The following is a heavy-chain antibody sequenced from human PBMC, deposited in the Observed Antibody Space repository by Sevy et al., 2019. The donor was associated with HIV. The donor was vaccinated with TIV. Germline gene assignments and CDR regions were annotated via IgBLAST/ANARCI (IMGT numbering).Heavy chain of an antibody. Sequence: GGSLRLSCAASGFSFRNYGMHWVRQAPGKGLEWLALISFDGDTKYYGDSVKGRFTISRDKSKGTVDLEMNSLRGDDTAVYYCAKPNWNFRADWFDTWGQGTLVTVSS. CDR1: GFSFRNYG. D-gene: IGHD1-7*01. J-gene: IGHJ5*02. CDR2: ISFDGDTK. V-gene: IGHV3-30*18. CDR3: AKPNWNFRADWFDT.